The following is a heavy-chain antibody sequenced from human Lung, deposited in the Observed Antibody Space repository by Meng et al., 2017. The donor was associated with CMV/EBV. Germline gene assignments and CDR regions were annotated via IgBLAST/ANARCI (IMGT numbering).Heavy chain of an antibody. CDR3: LRRSGGSV. D-gene: IGHD3-10*01. J-gene: IGHJ1*01. Sequence: QVQLRESGPALVKPAGTLSLTCAVSGDSITNHNWWAWVRQPPGKGLEWIGEIPHRGSSAYNPSLKSRVSMSIDKSKNQFSLKLTSVTAADTAVYHCLRRSGGSVWGQGTLVTVSS. CDR2: IPHRGSS. CDR1: GDSITNHNW. V-gene: IGHV4-4*02.